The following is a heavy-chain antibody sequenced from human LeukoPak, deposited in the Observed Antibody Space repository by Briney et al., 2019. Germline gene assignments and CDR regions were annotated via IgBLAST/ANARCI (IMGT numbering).Heavy chain of an antibody. Sequence: GGSLRLSCAASGFTVITNDMTWVRQAPGKGLEWVSVLYSDGNTKYADSVHGRFTISRDNSKNTLYLKMNSLSPDDTAVYYCARGVEPLAANTLAYWGQGTLVTVSS. D-gene: IGHD1-14*01. CDR2: LYSDGNT. CDR3: ARGVEPLAANTLAY. CDR1: GFTVITND. V-gene: IGHV3-53*01. J-gene: IGHJ4*02.